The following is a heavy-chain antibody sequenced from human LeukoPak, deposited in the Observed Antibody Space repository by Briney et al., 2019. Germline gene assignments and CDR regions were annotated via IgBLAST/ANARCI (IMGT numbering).Heavy chain of an antibody. CDR2: ISIPGSI. J-gene: IGHJ3*02. CDR3: ARDKGSSWSDAFDI. CDR1: WFTVSGNY. D-gene: IGHD6-13*01. Sequence: GGSLRLSCAASWFTVSGNYMTWVRQAPGRGLEWVSVISIPGSITYADSVKGRFTTSRDNSKNTLYLQMNSLRADDTAVYYCARDKGSSWSDAFDIWGQGTMVTVSS. V-gene: IGHV3-53*01.